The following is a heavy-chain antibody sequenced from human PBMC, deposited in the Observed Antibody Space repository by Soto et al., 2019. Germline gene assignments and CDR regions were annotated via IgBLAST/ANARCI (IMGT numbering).Heavy chain of an antibody. J-gene: IGHJ4*02. CDR3: ARECYGDDPLDY. Sequence: QVQLVQSGAEVKKPGASVKVSCKSSGYTFSNYGISWVRLAPGQGLEWMGWISTHNDNTHYAQKFQGRVTVTTDTSTSTDYMELRSLTSDDTAVDFCARECYGDDPLDYWGQGTPVTFSS. CDR2: ISTHNDNT. CDR1: GYTFSNYG. V-gene: IGHV1-18*04. D-gene: IGHD2-2*01.